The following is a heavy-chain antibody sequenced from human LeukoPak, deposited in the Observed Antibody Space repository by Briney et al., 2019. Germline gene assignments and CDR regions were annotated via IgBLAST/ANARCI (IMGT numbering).Heavy chain of an antibody. V-gene: IGHV3-66*01. Sequence: GGSLRLSCAASGFTVSINYMSWVRQAPGKGLEWVSLTYSGGSTYYADSVKGRFTISRDNSKNTLYLQMNSLRAEDTAVYFCARVHSDSRGYYQHDYWGQGTLVTVSS. CDR1: GFTVSINY. D-gene: IGHD3-22*01. CDR2: TYSGGST. CDR3: ARVHSDSRGYYQHDY. J-gene: IGHJ4*02.